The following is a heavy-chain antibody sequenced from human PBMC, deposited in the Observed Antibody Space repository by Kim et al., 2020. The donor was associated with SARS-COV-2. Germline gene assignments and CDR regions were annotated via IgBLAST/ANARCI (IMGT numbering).Heavy chain of an antibody. D-gene: IGHD1-26*01. CDR3: ARDNLNQWELLIEDWFDP. V-gene: IGHV7-4-1*02. J-gene: IGHJ5*02. CDR2: INTNTGNP. CDR1: GYTFTSYA. Sequence: ASVKVSCKASGYTFTSYAMNWVRQAPGQGLEWMGWINTNTGNPTYAQGFTGRFVFSLDTSVSTAYLQISSLKAEDTAVYYCARDNLNQWELLIEDWFDPCGQGTLVTVSS.